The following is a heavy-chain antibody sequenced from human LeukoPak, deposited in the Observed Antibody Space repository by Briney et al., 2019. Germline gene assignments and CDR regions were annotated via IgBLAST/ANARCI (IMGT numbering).Heavy chain of an antibody. V-gene: IGHV3-7*01. CDR3: ARELGEVGATMDYFHY. Sequence: GGSLRFSCAASGFTFSSDWMSWVRQAPGKGLEWVANIKQDGSEKYYVDSVKGRFTISRDNAKSSLYLQMNSLRAEDTAVYYCARELGEVGATMDYFHYWGQGTLVTVSS. J-gene: IGHJ4*02. CDR1: GFTFSSDW. D-gene: IGHD1-26*01. CDR2: IKQDGSEK.